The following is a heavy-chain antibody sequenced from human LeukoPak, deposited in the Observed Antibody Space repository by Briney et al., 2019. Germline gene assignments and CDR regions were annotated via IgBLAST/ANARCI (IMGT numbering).Heavy chain of an antibody. D-gene: IGHD5-12*01. V-gene: IGHV4-34*01. CDR1: GGSFSGYY. Sequence: SETLSLTCAVYGGSFSGYYWSWIRQPPGKGLEWIGEINHSGSTNYNPSLKSRVTISVDTSKNQFSLKLSSVTAADTAVYYCAGGWHGREFDYWGQGTLVTVSS. CDR3: AGGWHGREFDY. CDR2: INHSGST. J-gene: IGHJ4*02.